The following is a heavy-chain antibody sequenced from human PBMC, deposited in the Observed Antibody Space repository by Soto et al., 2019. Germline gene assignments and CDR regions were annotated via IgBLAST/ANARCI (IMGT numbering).Heavy chain of an antibody. D-gene: IGHD3-16*01. CDR1: GGSISSYY. V-gene: IGHV4-59*12. CDR2: IYYSGST. CDR3: ARAWGGNVFDY. Sequence: QVQLQESGPGLVKPSETLSLTCTVSGGSISSYYWSWIRQPPGKGLEWIGYIYYSGSTNYNPSLKSRVTISVDTSKNQFALKLSSLTAADTAGYYCARAWGGNVFDYWGQGTLVTVSS. J-gene: IGHJ4*02.